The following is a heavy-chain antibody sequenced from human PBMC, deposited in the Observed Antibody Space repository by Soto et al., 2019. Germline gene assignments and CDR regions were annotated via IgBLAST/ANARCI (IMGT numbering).Heavy chain of an antibody. J-gene: IGHJ3*02. Sequence: VGSLRLSYAASGFTFSSYAMSWVRQAPGKGLEWVSAISGSGGSTYYADSVKGRFTISRDNSKNTLYLQMNSLRAEDTAVYYCAKDGIVIPFDIWGQGTMVTVSS. CDR2: ISGSGGST. CDR3: AKDGIVIPFDI. CDR1: GFTFSSYA. D-gene: IGHD2-21*01. V-gene: IGHV3-23*01.